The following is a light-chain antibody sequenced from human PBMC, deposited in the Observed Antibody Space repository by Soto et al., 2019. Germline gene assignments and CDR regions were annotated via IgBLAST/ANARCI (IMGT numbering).Light chain of an antibody. CDR1: SSNIGNNY. CDR3: GTWDSNLSAGAKYV. CDR2: ENN. J-gene: IGLJ1*01. Sequence: QSVLTQPPSVSAAPGQKVTISCSGSSSNIGNNYVSWYQQLPGTAPKLLIYENNKRPSGIPDRFSGSKSGTSATLGITGLQTGDEAYYYCGTWDSNLSAGAKYVFGTGTKVTVL. V-gene: IGLV1-51*02.